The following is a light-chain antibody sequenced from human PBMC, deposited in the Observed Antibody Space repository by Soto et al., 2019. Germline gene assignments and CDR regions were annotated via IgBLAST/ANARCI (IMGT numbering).Light chain of an antibody. CDR3: AAWDDSRNGYV. J-gene: IGLJ1*01. CDR2: TNN. CDR1: SSNIGGNT. Sequence: QSVLTQPPSASGTPGQRVVISCSGSSSNIGGNTVNWYQLLPGMAPKLLIYTNNQRPSRVPDRFSGSKSGTAASLAIRGLQSEDEADSYCAAWDDSRNGYVFGTGTKVTVL. V-gene: IGLV1-44*01.